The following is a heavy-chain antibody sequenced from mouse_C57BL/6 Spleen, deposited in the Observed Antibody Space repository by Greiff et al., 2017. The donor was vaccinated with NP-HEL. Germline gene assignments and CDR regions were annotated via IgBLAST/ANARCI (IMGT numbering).Heavy chain of an antibody. CDR2: ISSGGSYT. CDR1: GFTFSSYG. Sequence: EVMLVESGGDLVKPGGSLKLSCAASGFTFSSYGMSWVRQTPAKRLEWVATISSGGSYTYYPDSVKGRFTISRDNAKNTLYLQMSSLKSEDTAMYYCARHEEGAMDYWGQGTSVTVSS. V-gene: IGHV5-6*01. J-gene: IGHJ4*01. CDR3: ARHEEGAMDY.